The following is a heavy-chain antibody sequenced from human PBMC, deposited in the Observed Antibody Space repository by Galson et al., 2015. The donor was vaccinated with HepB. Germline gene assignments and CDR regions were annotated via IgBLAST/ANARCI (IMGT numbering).Heavy chain of an antibody. D-gene: IGHD6-13*01. CDR2: IDPADSYA. V-gene: IGHV5-10-1*01. J-gene: IGHJ4*02. CDR1: GYSFASYW. CDR3: TRHYGVSAAGIEGDY. Sequence: QSGAEVKKPGESVRTSCQGFGYSFASYWISWVRQTPGKGLAWMGRIDPADSYATYSPSFQGHVTISADRSIDTVYLQWSNLKPSDTAMYYCTRHYGVSAAGIEGDYWGQGTLLAVSS.